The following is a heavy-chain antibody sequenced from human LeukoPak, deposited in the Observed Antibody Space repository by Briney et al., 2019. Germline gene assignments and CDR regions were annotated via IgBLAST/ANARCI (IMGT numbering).Heavy chain of an antibody. CDR3: ARCYSYGYVWFDP. CDR2: INPNSGGT. V-gene: IGHV1-2*02. Sequence: ASVKVSCKASGYTFTGYYMHWVRQAPGQGLEWMGWINPNSGGTNYAQKLQGRVTMTTDTSTSTAYMELRSLRSDDTAVYYCARCYSYGYVWFDPWGQGTLVTVSS. CDR1: GYTFTGYY. D-gene: IGHD5-18*01. J-gene: IGHJ5*02.